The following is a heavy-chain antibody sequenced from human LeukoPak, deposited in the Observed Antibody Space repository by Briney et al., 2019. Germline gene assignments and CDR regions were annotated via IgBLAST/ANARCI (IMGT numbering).Heavy chain of an antibody. D-gene: IGHD3-10*01. V-gene: IGHV4-31*03. CDR3: ARIPGGDGSDYYYYGMDV. CDR1: GGSISSGGYY. Sequence: SQTLSLTCTVSGGSISSGGYYWSWIRQHPGKGLEWLGYIYYSGSTYYNPSLKSRVTISVDTSKNQFSLKLSSVTAADTAVYYCARIPGGDGSDYYYYGMDVWGKGTTVTVSS. CDR2: IYYSGST. J-gene: IGHJ6*04.